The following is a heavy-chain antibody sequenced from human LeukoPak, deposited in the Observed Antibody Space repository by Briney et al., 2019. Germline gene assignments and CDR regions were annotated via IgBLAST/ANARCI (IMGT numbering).Heavy chain of an antibody. D-gene: IGHD5-18*01. Sequence: SVKVSCKASGGTFSSYASSWVRQAPGQGLEWMGGHIPIFGTTNYAQKFQGRVTVDTDKSTGTAYMELSGLRSEDTAVYYCARGEGYSYGPVKYWGQGTLVTVSS. CDR2: HIPIFGTT. CDR3: ARGEGYSYGPVKY. J-gene: IGHJ4*02. CDR1: GGTFSSYA. V-gene: IGHV1-69*05.